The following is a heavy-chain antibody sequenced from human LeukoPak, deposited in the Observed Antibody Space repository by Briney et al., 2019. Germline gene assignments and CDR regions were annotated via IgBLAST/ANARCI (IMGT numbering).Heavy chain of an antibody. CDR2: INTNTGNP. J-gene: IGHJ4*02. D-gene: IGHD1-26*01. V-gene: IGHV7-4-1*02. CDR1: GYTFTSYA. Sequence: ASVKVSCKASGYTFTSYAMNWVRQAPGQGLEWMGWINTNTGNPTYAQGFTGRFVFSLDTSVSTAYLQISSLKAEDTAVYYCARDWSIVGATGGDYWGQGTLVTVFS. CDR3: ARDWSIVGATGGDY.